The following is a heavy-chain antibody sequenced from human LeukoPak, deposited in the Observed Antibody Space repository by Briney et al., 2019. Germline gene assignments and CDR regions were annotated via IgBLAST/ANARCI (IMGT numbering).Heavy chain of an antibody. D-gene: IGHD3-22*01. V-gene: IGHV1-8*02. CDR2: MNPNSGNT. CDR1: GYTFSDYY. CDR3: ARTAARITMIVVVTPPGSFDY. Sequence: ASVKVSCKASGYTFSDYYVHWVRQATGQGLEWMGWMNPNSGNTGYAQKFQGRVTMTRNTSISTAYMELSSLRSEDTAVYYCARTAARITMIVVVTPPGSFDYWGQGTLVTVSS. J-gene: IGHJ4*02.